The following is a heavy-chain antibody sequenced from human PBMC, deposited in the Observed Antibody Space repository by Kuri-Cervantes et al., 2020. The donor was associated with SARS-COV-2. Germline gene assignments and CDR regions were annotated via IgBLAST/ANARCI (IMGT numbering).Heavy chain of an antibody. D-gene: IGHD3-22*01. J-gene: IGHJ2*01. CDR1: GFTLSGYG. V-gene: IGHV3-33*05. CDR2: TSADRTKE. Sequence: GESLKISCAAPGFTLSGYGIHWVRQAPGKGLEWVAATSADRTKEYYLDSVKGRFAISRDNSKNTVYLQINSLRAEDTAVYYCARDSDTTGYHWYFDLWGRGTLVTVSS. CDR3: ARDSDTTGYHWYFDL.